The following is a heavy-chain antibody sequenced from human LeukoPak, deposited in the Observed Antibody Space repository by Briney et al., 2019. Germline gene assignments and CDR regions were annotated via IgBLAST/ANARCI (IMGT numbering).Heavy chain of an antibody. V-gene: IGHV3-30*01. J-gene: IGHJ6*03. Sequence: PGRSLRLSCAASGFTFSSYAMHWVRQAPGKGLEWMAVISYDGSNKYYADSVKGRFTISRDNSKNTLYLQMNSLRAEDTAVYYCAKGAFRDQVQGYYYMDVWGKGTTVTVSS. CDR3: AKGAFRDQVQGYYYMDV. CDR1: GFTFSSYA. D-gene: IGHD3-10*01. CDR2: ISYDGSNK.